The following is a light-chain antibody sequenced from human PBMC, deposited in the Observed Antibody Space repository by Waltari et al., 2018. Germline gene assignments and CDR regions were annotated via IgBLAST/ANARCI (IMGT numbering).Light chain of an antibody. V-gene: IGLV2-8*01. J-gene: IGLJ2*01. CDR2: DVN. CDR1: SGDIGAYHS. Sequence: QSALTQPPSASGSPGQSVTISCTGTSGDIGAYHSVTWYRQHPGKVPKLMIYDVNRRPSGVPDRFSGSKSGNTASLTVSGLQPEDEAVYYCNSFAGSDTVVFGGGTTLTVL. CDR3: NSFAGSDTVV.